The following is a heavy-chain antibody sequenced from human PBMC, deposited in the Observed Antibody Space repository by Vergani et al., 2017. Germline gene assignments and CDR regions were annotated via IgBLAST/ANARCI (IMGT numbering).Heavy chain of an antibody. CDR1: GYSISSGYY. J-gene: IGHJ6*02. CDR3: ARLRLEDSGYDFGGMDV. CDR2: IYHSGST. D-gene: IGHD5-12*01. V-gene: IGHV4-38-2*01. Sequence: QVQLEESGPGLVKPSETLSLTCAVSGYSISSGYYWGWIRQPPGKGLEWIGSIYHSGSTYYNPSLKSRVTISVDTSKNQFSLKLSSVTAADTAVYYCARLRLEDSGYDFGGMDVWGQXP.